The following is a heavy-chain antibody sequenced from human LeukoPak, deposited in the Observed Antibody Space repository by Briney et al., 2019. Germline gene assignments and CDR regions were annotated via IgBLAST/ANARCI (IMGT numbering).Heavy chain of an antibody. V-gene: IGHV1-2*02. D-gene: IGHD2-21*02. CDR2: LNPNSGGT. CDR1: GYSFTDYF. CDR3: AKHVVLTATPIDY. Sequence: ASVKVSCKASGYSFTDYFLHWVRQAPGQGLEWMGWLNPNSGGTNYAQNFRGRVSLIRDTSISTAYMELSSLTSDDTAVYYCAKHVVLTATPIDYWGQGTLVTVSS. J-gene: IGHJ4*02.